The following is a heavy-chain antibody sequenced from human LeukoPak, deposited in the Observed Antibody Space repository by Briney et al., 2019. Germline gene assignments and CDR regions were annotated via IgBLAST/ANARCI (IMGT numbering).Heavy chain of an antibody. J-gene: IGHJ5*02. D-gene: IGHD6-13*01. V-gene: IGHV4-34*01. CDR2: INHSGST. CDR3: ARNDCSWYSCGFDP. Sequence: SETLSPTCAVYGGSFSGYYWSWIRQPPGKGLEWIGEINHSGSTNYNPSLKSRVTISVDTSKNQFSLKLSSVTAADTAVYYCARNDCSWYSCGFDPWGQGTLVTVSS. CDR1: GGSFSGYY.